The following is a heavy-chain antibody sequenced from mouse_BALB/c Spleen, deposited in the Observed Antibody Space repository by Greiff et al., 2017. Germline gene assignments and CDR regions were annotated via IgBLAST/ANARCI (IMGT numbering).Heavy chain of an antibody. CDR1: GYSITSDYA. D-gene: IGHD4-1*01. J-gene: IGHJ3*01. Sequence: DVQLQESGPGLVKPSQSLSLTCTVTGYSITSDYAWNWIRQFPGNKLEWMGYISYSGSTSYNPSLKSRISITRDTSKNQFFLQLNSVTTEDTATYYCARGLGWFAYWGQGTLVTVSA. V-gene: IGHV3-2*02. CDR2: ISYSGST. CDR3: ARGLGWFAY.